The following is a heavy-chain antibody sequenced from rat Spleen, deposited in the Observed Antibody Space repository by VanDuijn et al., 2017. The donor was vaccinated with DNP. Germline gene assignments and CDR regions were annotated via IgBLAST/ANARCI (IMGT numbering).Heavy chain of an antibody. J-gene: IGHJ2*01. Sequence: EVQLVEPGGGLVQPGRSLKLSCAASGFTSSNYGMHWIRQAPTQGLEWVASISPSGANIYYRDSVRGRFTISRDIPKSTLYLQMDSLRSEDTATYYCAARAPGDYYYGGYFDYWGQGVMVTVSS. D-gene: IGHD1-6*01. V-gene: IGHV5-19*01. CDR2: ISPSGANI. CDR3: AARAPGDYYYGGYFDY. CDR1: GFTSSNYG.